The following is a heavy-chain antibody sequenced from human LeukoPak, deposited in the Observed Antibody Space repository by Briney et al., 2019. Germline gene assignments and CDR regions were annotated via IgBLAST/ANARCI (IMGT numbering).Heavy chain of an antibody. J-gene: IGHJ4*02. CDR2: ISSNGGST. D-gene: IGHD3-10*01. CDR3: AASGGSYGSGSYHY. V-gene: IGHV3-64D*06. Sequence: GGSLRLSCSASGFTFSSYAMHWVRQARGKGLEYVSAISSNGGSTYYADSVKGRFTISRDNSKNTLYLQMSSLRAEDTAVYYCAASGGSYGSGSYHYWGQGTLVTVSS. CDR1: GFTFSSYA.